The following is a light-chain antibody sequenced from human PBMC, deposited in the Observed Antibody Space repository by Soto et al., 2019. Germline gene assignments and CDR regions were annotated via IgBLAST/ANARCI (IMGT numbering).Light chain of an antibody. J-gene: IGKJ1*01. CDR1: ERLSSVY. Sequence: EIVLTQSPGTLSLSPGERATLSCRASERLSSVYLAWYQQRPGQPPRLLIYGASTRATGIPARFSGSGSGTEFTLTISSLQSEDFAVYYCQQYNNWPPWTFGQGTKVDTK. CDR2: GAS. CDR3: QQYNNWPPWT. V-gene: IGKV3-15*01.